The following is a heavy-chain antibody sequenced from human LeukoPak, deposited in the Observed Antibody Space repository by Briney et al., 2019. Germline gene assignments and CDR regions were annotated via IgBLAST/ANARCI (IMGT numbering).Heavy chain of an antibody. J-gene: IGHJ3*02. CDR2: IYSGGST. Sequence: PGGSLRLSCAASGFTVSSNYMSWVRRAPGKGLEWVSVIYSGGSTYYADSVKGRFTISRDNSKNTLYLQMNSLRAEDTAVYYCAREGRYCSGGSCYGFYAFDIWGQGTMVTVSS. D-gene: IGHD2-15*01. V-gene: IGHV3-53*01. CDR1: GFTVSSNY. CDR3: AREGRYCSGGSCYGFYAFDI.